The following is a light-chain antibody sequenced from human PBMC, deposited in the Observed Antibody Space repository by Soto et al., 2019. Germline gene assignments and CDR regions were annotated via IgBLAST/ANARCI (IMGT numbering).Light chain of an antibody. CDR2: DAS. J-gene: IGKJ4*01. Sequence: DIPMTQSPSSLSAYVGDRVTITCQASQDISNYLNWYQQKPGKAPKLLIYDASNLETGVPSRFSGSGSGTDFTFTISSLQPEDIATYYCQQYDNLLLTFGGGTKVEIK. V-gene: IGKV1-33*01. CDR1: QDISNY. CDR3: QQYDNLLLT.